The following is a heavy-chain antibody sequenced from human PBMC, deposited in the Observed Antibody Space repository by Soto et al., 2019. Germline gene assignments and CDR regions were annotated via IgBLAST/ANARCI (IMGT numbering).Heavy chain of an antibody. Sequence: AAVKVSCKASGYTFTGYGIGWVRQAPGQRLEWMGWISAYNGNTNYAQKLQGRDTMTTDTSTSTAYMQLRSLRSDDTAVYYCARVPLRYFSWLPRPGRYGMDVWGQGTLVTVSS. J-gene: IGHJ6*02. CDR2: ISAYNGNT. V-gene: IGHV1-18*04. CDR1: GYTFTGYG. CDR3: ARVPLRYFSWLPRPGRYGMDV. D-gene: IGHD3-9*01.